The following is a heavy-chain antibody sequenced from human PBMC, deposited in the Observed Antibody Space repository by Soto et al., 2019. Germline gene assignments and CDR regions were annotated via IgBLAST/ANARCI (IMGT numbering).Heavy chain of an antibody. CDR2: IYYSGST. J-gene: IGHJ4*02. D-gene: IGHD6-19*01. V-gene: IGHV4-30-4*01. CDR1: GGSISSGDYY. Sequence: SETLSLTCTVSGGSISSGDYYWSWIRQPPGKGLEWIGYIYYSGSTYYNPSLKSRVTISVDTSRNQFSLKLSSVTAADTAVYYCALYTRFPVAGTYYWGQGTLVTFSS. CDR3: ALYTRFPVAGTYY.